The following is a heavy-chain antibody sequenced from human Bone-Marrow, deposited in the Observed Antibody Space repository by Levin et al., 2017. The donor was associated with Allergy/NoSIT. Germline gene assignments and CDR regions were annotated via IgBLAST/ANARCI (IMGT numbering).Heavy chain of an antibody. D-gene: IGHD2-21*02. CDR1: GFTFSNAW. V-gene: IGHV3-15*01. J-gene: IGHJ5*02. CDR3: TAVRHCVTASYYKGWWFDT. CDR2: IKGKTDGGTT. Sequence: SCAASGFTFSNAWMSWVRQAPGKGLEWVGHIKGKTDGGTTDYAAPVKGRFIISRDDSKTTLFLQMNSLKIEDTAVYDGTAVRHCVTASYYKGWWFDTWGQGTLVTVSS.